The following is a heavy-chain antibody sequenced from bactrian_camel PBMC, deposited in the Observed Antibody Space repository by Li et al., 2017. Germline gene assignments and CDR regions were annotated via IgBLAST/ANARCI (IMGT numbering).Heavy chain of an antibody. CDR1: GFISRSYG. J-gene: IGHJ4*01. D-gene: IGHD4*01. CDR2: IVSGGGSA. Sequence: VQLVESGGGLVEPGGSLRLSCAASGFISRSYGMSWVRQAQGKGLEWVSRIVSGGGSAYYADSVKGRFTISRDNAKNTMYLQMNSLESEDTALYYCATCSPTETQYSDSDHWGHGTQVTVS. CDR3: ATCSPTETQYSDSDH. V-gene: IGHV3S40*01.